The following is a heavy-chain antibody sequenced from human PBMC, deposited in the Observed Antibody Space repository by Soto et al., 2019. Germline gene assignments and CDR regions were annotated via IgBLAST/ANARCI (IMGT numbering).Heavy chain of an antibody. CDR3: AREGRYCSGGSCYSHYYYYYGMDV. D-gene: IGHD2-15*01. J-gene: IGHJ6*02. V-gene: IGHV3-33*01. Sequence: GGSLRLSCAASGFTFSSYDMHWGRQAPGKGPEWVAVIWYDGSNKYYADSVKGRFTISRDNSKNTLYLQMNSLRAEDTAVYYCAREGRYCSGGSCYSHYYYYYGMDVWGQGTTVTVSS. CDR2: IWYDGSNK. CDR1: GFTFSSYD.